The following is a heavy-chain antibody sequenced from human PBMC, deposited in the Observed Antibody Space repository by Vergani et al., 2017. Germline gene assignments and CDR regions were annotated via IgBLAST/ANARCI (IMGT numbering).Heavy chain of an antibody. CDR2: INHSGST. CDR3: ARAGIGPLTNWFDP. V-gene: IGHV4-30-2*01. Sequence: QLQLQESGSGLVKPSQTLSLTCAVSGGSISSGGYYWSWIRQPPGKGLEWNGEINHSGSTNYNPSLKSRVTISVDTSKNQFSLKLSSVTAADTAVYYCARAGIGPLTNWFDPWGQGTLVTVSS. D-gene: IGHD1-26*01. J-gene: IGHJ5*02. CDR1: GGSISSGGYY.